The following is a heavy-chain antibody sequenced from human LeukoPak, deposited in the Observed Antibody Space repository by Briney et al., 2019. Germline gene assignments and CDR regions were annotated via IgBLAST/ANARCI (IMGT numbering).Heavy chain of an antibody. CDR1: GYTFTGYY. CDR2: INPNSGGT. Sequence: ASVKVSCKASGYTFTGYYMHWVRQAPGQGLEWMGWINPNSGGTNYAQKFQGRVTMTRDTSISTAYMELSRLRSDDTAVYYCAKARSESSAYSFEMWGQGTLVTVSS. V-gene: IGHV1-2*02. J-gene: IGHJ3*02. D-gene: IGHD3-22*01. CDR3: AKARSESSAYSFEM.